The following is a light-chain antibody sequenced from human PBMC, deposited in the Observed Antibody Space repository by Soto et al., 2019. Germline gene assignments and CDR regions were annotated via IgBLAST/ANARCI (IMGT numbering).Light chain of an antibody. CDR1: QSIRHY. Sequence: DIQMFPSPPTLSASVGDRGTITCRASQSIRHYLAWYQQMPGKAPKLLIYGASTLQSGVPSRFSGSGSGTEFTLTISSLQPDDFGTYFCQHHNSYSQTFGQGTKV. CDR2: GAS. CDR3: QHHNSYSQT. V-gene: IGKV1-5*01. J-gene: IGKJ1*01.